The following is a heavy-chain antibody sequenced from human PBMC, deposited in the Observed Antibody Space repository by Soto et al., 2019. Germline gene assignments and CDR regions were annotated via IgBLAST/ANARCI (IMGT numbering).Heavy chain of an antibody. CDR1: GYSFTTYW. CDR2: THPGESET. CDR3: ARHENYYYAYYGMDV. Sequence: PGESLKISCHSSGYSFTTYWIAWARQKPGKGLEWMGITHPGESETRYSPSFQGQVTISFDRSTSTAYLQWNSLKASDTAIYYCARHENYYYAYYGMDVWGQGTTVTVSS. V-gene: IGHV5-51*01. J-gene: IGHJ6*02.